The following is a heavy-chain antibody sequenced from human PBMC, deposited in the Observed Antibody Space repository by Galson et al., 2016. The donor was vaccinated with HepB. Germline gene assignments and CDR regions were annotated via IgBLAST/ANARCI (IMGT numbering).Heavy chain of an antibody. J-gene: IGHJ4*02. CDR3: ARSDGYNSEC. CDR2: MNPKNGKT. CDR1: GYNFTTHD. D-gene: IGHD5-24*01. V-gene: IGHV1-8*01. Sequence: SVKVSCKASGYNFTTHDINWVRQATGQGLEWMGWMNPKNGKTGYVQKFQGRVTMTRDISVSTAYMELSSLKSEDTAVYYCARSDGYNSECWGQGTLVTVSS.